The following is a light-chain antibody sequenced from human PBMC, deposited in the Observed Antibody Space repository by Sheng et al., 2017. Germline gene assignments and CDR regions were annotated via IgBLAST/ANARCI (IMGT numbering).Light chain of an antibody. CDR2: EVS. V-gene: IGLV2-8*01. Sequence: QSALTQPPSASGSPGQSVTISCTGTSSDVGGYNYVSWYQQHPGKAPKLMIYEVSKRPSGVPDRFSGSKSGTSASLAISGLQSEDEADYYCAAWDDSLNGGCVFGTGTKVTVL. J-gene: IGLJ1*01. CDR3: AAWDDSLNGGCV. CDR1: SSDVGGYNY.